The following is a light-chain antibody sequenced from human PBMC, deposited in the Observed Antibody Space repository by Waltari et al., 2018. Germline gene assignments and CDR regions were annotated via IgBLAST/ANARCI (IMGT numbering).Light chain of an antibody. Sequence: QSALTQPRSVSGSPGQSVTISCTGTSSDVGGYNYVSGYQQHPGKAPKRMMYDVSKRPSGVPDRFAGAKSGNTASLTISGLQAEDEADYYCCSYAGSYTLVFGGGTKLTVL. J-gene: IGLJ2*01. CDR3: CSYAGSYTLV. CDR2: DVS. V-gene: IGLV2-11*01. CDR1: SSDVGGYNY.